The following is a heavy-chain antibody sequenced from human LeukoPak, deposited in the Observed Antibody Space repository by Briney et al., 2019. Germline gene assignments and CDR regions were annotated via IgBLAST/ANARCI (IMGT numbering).Heavy chain of an antibody. Sequence: PSETLSLTCAVYGGSFSGYYWSWVRQPPGKGLEWIGEINHSGSTNYNPSLKSRVTISVDTSKNQFSLKLSPVTAADTAVYYCARAGRVYSSSWYRSGWFDPWGQGTLVTVSS. V-gene: IGHV4-34*01. CDR1: GGSFSGYY. CDR2: INHSGST. D-gene: IGHD6-13*01. J-gene: IGHJ5*02. CDR3: ARAGRVYSSSWYRSGWFDP.